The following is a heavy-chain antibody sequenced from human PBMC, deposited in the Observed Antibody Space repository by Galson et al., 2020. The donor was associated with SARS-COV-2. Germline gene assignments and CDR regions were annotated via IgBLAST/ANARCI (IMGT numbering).Heavy chain of an antibody. V-gene: IGHV3-23*01. Sequence: GGSLRLSCAASGLTFSSYAMSWVRQAPGKGLEWVPAISRSGGSTYYADSVKGRFTISRDNSKNTLYLQMNSLRAEDTAVYYCAKGAYCTNGVCYNDAFDIWGQGTMVTVSS. CDR1: GLTFSSYA. J-gene: IGHJ3*02. CDR3: AKGAYCTNGVCYNDAFDI. D-gene: IGHD2-8*01. CDR2: ISRSGGST.